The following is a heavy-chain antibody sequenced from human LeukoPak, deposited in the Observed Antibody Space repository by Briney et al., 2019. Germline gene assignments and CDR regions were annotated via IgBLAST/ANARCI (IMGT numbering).Heavy chain of an antibody. D-gene: IGHD6-13*01. Sequence: PSETLSLTCAVYGGSFSGYYWSWIRQPPGKGLEWIGEINHSGSTNYNPSLKSRVTISVDTSKNQFSLKLSSVTAADTAVYYCARGSHRRLQQLKNYDYWGQGTLVTVSS. CDR3: ARGSHRRLQQLKNYDY. CDR1: GGSFSGYY. V-gene: IGHV4-34*01. CDR2: INHSGST. J-gene: IGHJ4*02.